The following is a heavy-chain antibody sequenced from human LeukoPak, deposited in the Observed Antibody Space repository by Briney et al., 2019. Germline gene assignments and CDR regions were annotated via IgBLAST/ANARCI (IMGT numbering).Heavy chain of an antibody. V-gene: IGHV3-48*01. CDR3: ASLAGSSGWFLAPNDY. CDR2: ISSSSSAI. D-gene: IGHD6-19*01. CDR1: GFTFSSYS. Sequence: GRSLRLSCAGSGFTFSSYSMNWVRRAPGKGLEWVSYISSSSSAIYYADSVKGRFTISRDNSKNTLYLQMNSLRPEDTAVYYCASLAGSSGWFLAPNDYWGQGTLATVSS. J-gene: IGHJ4*02.